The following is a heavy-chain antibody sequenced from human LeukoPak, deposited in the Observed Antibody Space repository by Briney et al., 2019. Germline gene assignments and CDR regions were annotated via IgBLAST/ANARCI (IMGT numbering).Heavy chain of an antibody. Sequence: SETLSLTCTVSGGSISSYYWSWIRQPPGKGLEWIGRIYYKGNTNYNPSLKSRVTISVDTSKNQFSLKLRSVTAADTAMYYCARGPDSPFDYWGQGTLVTVSS. CDR2: IYYKGNT. J-gene: IGHJ4*02. CDR1: GGSISSYY. CDR3: ARGPDSPFDY. V-gene: IGHV4-59*01. D-gene: IGHD2-21*01.